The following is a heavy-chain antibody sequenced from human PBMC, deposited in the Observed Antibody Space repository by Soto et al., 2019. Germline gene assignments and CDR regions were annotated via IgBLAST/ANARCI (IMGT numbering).Heavy chain of an antibody. CDR1: GGSVSGHY. Sequence: PSETLSLTCGVNGGSVSGHYWSWIRQPPGKGLEWIGEINHSGNTNYNPSLKGRVTISVDTSKNQLSLKLSSVTAADTAVYFCAGQVGITVPGAGDWYHYYGMDVWGQGSTVT. V-gene: IGHV4-34*01. D-gene: IGHD2-21*01. CDR3: AGQVGITVPGAGDWYHYYGMDV. CDR2: INHSGNT. J-gene: IGHJ6*02.